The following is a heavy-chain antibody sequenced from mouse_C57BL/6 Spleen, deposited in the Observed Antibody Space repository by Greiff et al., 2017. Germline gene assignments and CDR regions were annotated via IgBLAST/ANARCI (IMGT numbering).Heavy chain of an antibody. J-gene: IGHJ4*01. Sequence: EVKLMESGPGLVKPSQSLSLTCSVTGYSITSGYYWNWIRQFPGNKLEWMGYISYDGSNNYNPSLKNRISITRDTSKNQFFLKLNSVTTEDTATYYCARGGFHYYGSSYAMDYWGQGTSVTVSS. CDR1: GYSITSGYY. V-gene: IGHV3-6*01. CDR2: ISYDGSN. CDR3: ARGGFHYYGSSYAMDY. D-gene: IGHD1-1*01.